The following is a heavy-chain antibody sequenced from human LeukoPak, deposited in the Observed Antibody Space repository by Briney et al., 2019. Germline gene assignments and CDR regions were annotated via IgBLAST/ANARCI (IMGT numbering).Heavy chain of an antibody. CDR2: MNPNSGNT. V-gene: IGHV1-8*01. CDR3: ARCLERGGWFNWFDH. CDR1: GYTFTSYD. D-gene: IGHD6-19*01. J-gene: IGHJ5*02. Sequence: ASVKVSCKASGYTFTSYDINWVRQATGQGLEWMGLMNPNSGNTGYAQKFQGRVTMTRNNSISTAYMELSSLRSEDTAVYYCARCLERGGWFNWFDHWGQGTLVTVSS.